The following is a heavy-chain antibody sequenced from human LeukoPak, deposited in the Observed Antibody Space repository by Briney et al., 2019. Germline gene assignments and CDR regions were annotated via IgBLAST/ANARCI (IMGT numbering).Heavy chain of an antibody. V-gene: IGHV4-34*01. CDR1: GGSFSGYY. CDR2: INHSGST. CDR3: ARRYCGSTSCYTAFGY. Sequence: SETLSLTCAVYGGSFSGYYWSWIRQPPGKGLEWIGEINHSGSTNYNPSLKSRVTISVDTSKNQFSLKLSSVTAADTAVYYCARRYCGSTSCYTAFGYWGQGTLVTVSS. D-gene: IGHD2-2*02. J-gene: IGHJ4*02.